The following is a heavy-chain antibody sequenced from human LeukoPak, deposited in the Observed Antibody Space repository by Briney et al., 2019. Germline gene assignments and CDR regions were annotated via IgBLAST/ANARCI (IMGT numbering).Heavy chain of an antibody. V-gene: IGHV3-30*18. Sequence: GGSLRLSCAASGFTFSSYGMHWVRQAPGKGLEWVAVISYDGSNKYYADSVKGRFTISRDNSKNTLYLQMHSLRAEDTAVYYCAKDFSDGYNDYWGQGTLVTVSS. CDR3: AKDFSDGYNDY. D-gene: IGHD5-24*01. J-gene: IGHJ4*02. CDR1: GFTFSSYG. CDR2: ISYDGSNK.